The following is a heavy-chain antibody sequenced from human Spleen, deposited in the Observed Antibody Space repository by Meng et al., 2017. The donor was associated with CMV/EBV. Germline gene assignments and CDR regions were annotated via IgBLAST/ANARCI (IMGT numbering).Heavy chain of an antibody. D-gene: IGHD2-2*01. CDR2: ISTYSGNT. V-gene: IGHV1-18*01. J-gene: IGHJ6*02. Sequence: ASVKVSCKASGYNFASYGLSWVRQAPGQGLEWMGWISTYSGNTEYAQKVQGRVTMTTDTSTRTVYMELRSLRSDDTAVYYCARDLHIVIVPSADYYYYYYAMDVWGQGTTVTVSS. CDR1: GYNFASYG. CDR3: ARDLHIVIVPSADYYYYYYAMDV.